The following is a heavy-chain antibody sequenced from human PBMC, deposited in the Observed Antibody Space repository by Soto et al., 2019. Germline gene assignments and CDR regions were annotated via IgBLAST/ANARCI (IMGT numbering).Heavy chain of an antibody. D-gene: IGHD1-1*01. CDR2: INQDGNED. CDR1: GFTFSSYW. Sequence: VHLEESGGGLVQPGGSLRLSCAASGFTFSSYWTNCVRQAPGKGLEWVANINQDGNEDNLLDSVKGRFTISRGNAKNSLFLQMNSLRVDAPCVYYCARPGNGHHVSLDYWGQGALVSVAS. V-gene: IGHV3-7*01. J-gene: IGHJ4*02. CDR3: ARPGNGHHVSLDY.